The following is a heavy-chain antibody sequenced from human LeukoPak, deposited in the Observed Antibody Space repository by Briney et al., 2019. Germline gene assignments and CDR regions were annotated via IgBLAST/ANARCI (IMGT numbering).Heavy chain of an antibody. D-gene: IGHD6-13*01. CDR3: ARRAAAVGTYYMDV. CDR2: IYYSGGT. J-gene: IGHJ6*03. CDR1: GGSINSYY. V-gene: IGHV4-59*01. Sequence: PSETLSLTCTVSGGSINSYYWNWIRQPPGKGLEWIGYIYYSGGTNYNPSLKSRVTIAVVTSKNQFSLKLSSVTAADTAVYYCARRAAAVGTYYMDVWGKGTTVTASS.